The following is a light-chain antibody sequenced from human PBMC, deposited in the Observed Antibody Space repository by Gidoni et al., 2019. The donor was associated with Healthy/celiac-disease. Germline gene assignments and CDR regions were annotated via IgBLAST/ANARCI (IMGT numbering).Light chain of an antibody. V-gene: IGKV3-15*01. J-gene: IGKJ4*01. Sequence: EIVMTQSPATLSVSPGERATLSCRASKSVSSNFAWYQQKPGQAPRLLIYGASTRATGIPARFSGSGSWTEFTLTISSLQSEDFAVYYCQQYNNWPPLTFGGGTKVEIK. CDR3: QQYNNWPPLT. CDR2: GAS. CDR1: KSVSSN.